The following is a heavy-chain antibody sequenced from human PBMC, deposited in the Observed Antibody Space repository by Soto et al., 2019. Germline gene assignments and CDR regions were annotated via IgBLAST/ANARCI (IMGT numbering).Heavy chain of an antibody. Sequence: PGGSLRLSCAASGFTFSSYSMNWVRQAPWKGLEWVSSISSSSSYIYYADSVKGRFTISRDNAKNSLYLQMNSLRAEDTAVYYCARGPPYSYGWGSHDAFDIGRKGTMVTAS. CDR3: ARGPPYSYGWGSHDAFDI. CDR1: GFTFSSYS. CDR2: ISSSSSYI. J-gene: IGHJ3*02. D-gene: IGHD3-10*01. V-gene: IGHV3-21*01.